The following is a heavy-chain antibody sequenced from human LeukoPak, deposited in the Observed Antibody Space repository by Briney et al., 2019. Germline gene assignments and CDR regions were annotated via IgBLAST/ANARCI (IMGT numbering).Heavy chain of an antibody. D-gene: IGHD3-3*01. CDR2: IYTSGST. Sequence: SETLSLTCTVSGGSISSYYWSWIRQPAGKGLEWIGRIYTSGSTNYNPSLKSRVTMSVDTSKNQFSLKLGSVTAADTAVYYCAREGEPSITIFGVVIGVSWFDPWGQGTLVTVSS. CDR3: AREGEPSITIFGVVIGVSWFDP. J-gene: IGHJ5*02. CDR1: GGSISSYY. V-gene: IGHV4-4*07.